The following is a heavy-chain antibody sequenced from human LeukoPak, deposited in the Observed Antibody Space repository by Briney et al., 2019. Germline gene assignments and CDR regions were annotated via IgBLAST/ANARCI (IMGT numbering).Heavy chain of an antibody. D-gene: IGHD5-18*01. Sequence: ASVKVSCKASGYTFTSYDINWVRQATGQGLEWMGWMNPNSGNTGYAQKFQGRVTMTRNTSISTAYMELSSLRSDDTAVYYCARSSGIQLWTRDWGQGTLVTVSS. CDR2: MNPNSGNT. CDR1: GYTFTSYD. CDR3: ARSSGIQLWTRD. V-gene: IGHV1-8*01. J-gene: IGHJ4*02.